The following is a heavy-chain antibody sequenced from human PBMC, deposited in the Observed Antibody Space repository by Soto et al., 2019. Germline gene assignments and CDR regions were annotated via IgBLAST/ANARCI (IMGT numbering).Heavy chain of an antibody. J-gene: IGHJ6*02. V-gene: IGHV4-30-2*06. CDR1: GGTITSGGYA. CDR3: ARAFYGVDL. Sequence: TLSLTCTVSGGTITSGGYAWSWIRQSPGQGLEWIGYIYQSGSAFYHPSLKTRATILVDRSKNQFSLNLTSVTAADAAVYYCARAFYGVDLWGQGTTVTVSS. CDR2: IYQSGSA.